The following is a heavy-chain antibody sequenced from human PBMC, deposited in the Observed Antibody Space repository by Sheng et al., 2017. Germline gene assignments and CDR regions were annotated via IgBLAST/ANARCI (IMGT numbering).Heavy chain of an antibody. V-gene: IGHV3-30*01. CDR2: ISYDGSRK. Sequence: QVQLVQSGGGVVQPGRSLRLSCVASGFTFNRHAMHWVRQAPGKGLEWVAVISYDGSRKYYAESVRGRFTISRDNSKNTLFLQADSLRDADTAVYYCARALLVMVAAAPESPLDSWGQGTLVTVSS. CDR1: GFTFNRHA. CDR3: ARALLVMVAAAPESPLDS. J-gene: IGHJ4*02. D-gene: IGHD2-15*01.